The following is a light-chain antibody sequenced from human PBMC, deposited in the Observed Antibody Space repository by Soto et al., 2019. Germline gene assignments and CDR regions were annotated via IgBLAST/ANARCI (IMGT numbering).Light chain of an antibody. CDR3: SSYAGGSNV. Sequence: QSALTQPPSASGSPGQSVAISCTGTSSDVGGYNYVSWYQQHPGKAPKLMIYEVNKRPSGVPDRFSDSKSGNTASLTVSGLQAEDEADYYCSSYAGGSNVFGTGTKVTVL. CDR1: SSDVGGYNY. J-gene: IGLJ1*01. V-gene: IGLV2-8*01. CDR2: EVN.